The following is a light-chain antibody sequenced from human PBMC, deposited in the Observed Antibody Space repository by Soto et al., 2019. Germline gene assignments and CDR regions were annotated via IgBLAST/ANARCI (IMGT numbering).Light chain of an antibody. CDR1: SSDVGGYNY. J-gene: IGLJ1*01. CDR2: DVS. Sequence: QSALTQPAYVSGSPGQSITISCTGTSSDVGGYNYVSWYQQHPGKAPKLKIYDVSNRPSGVSNRFSGSKSGNTASLTISGLEAEDEADYYCSSYTSISTYVFGTGTKLTVL. V-gene: IGLV2-14*01. CDR3: SSYTSISTYV.